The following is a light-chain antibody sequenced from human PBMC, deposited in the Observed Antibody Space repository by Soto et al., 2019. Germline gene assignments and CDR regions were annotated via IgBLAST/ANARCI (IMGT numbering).Light chain of an antibody. Sequence: ENVLTQSPCTLSLSPGDRATLFFRARQSLTNPYIAWYQQKPGQAPRLLIYDISSRATGIPDRFSGSVSGTDFTLTITRLEPEDFAVFYCQQYGSSEIIFGQGTRLEIK. CDR3: QQYGSSEII. V-gene: IGKV3-20*01. J-gene: IGKJ5*01. CDR1: QSLTNPY. CDR2: DIS.